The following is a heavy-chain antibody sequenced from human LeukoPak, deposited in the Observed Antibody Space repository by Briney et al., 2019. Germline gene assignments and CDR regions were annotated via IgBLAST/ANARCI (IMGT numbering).Heavy chain of an antibody. J-gene: IGHJ4*02. CDR3: ARAGGYSGSYYEFDY. Sequence: SETLSLTCAVSGYSISSGYYWGWIRQPPGKGLEWIGTIYHSGSTYYNPSLKSRVTISVDPSKNQFSLKLSSVTAADTAVYYCARAGGYSGSYYEFDYWGQGTLVTVSS. V-gene: IGHV4-38-2*01. CDR2: IYHSGST. CDR1: GYSISSGYY. D-gene: IGHD1-26*01.